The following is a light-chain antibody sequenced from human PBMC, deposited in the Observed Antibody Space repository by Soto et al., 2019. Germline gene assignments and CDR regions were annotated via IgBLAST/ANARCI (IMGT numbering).Light chain of an antibody. CDR1: QSVSNY. CDR3: QQSYTTPIT. V-gene: IGKV1-39*01. Sequence: DIPMTQSPSSLSASVGDRVTITCRASQSVSNYLNWYQKKPGKAPNLLIYAASGLQSGVPSRFSGTGSATDFTLTISSLQPEDFATYYCQQSYTTPITFGQGTRLEIK. J-gene: IGKJ5*01. CDR2: AAS.